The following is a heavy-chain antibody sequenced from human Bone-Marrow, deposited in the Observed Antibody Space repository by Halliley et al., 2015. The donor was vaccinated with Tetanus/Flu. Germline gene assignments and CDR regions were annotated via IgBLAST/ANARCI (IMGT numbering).Heavy chain of an antibody. Sequence: QLVQSGAEVQKPGESLKISCEASGYTFPSYWLSWVRQMPGKGLEWMGKIDPEDSYTTYSPAFQGHVTISVDISINTAYLQWSRLKASDPAIFFCAGLWMSFLLGQRAFDVWGRGTMVPVSS. J-gene: IGHJ3*01. CDR1: GYTFPSYW. CDR2: IDPEDSYT. V-gene: IGHV5-10-1*01. D-gene: IGHD3-3*01. CDR3: AGLWMSFLLGQRAFDV.